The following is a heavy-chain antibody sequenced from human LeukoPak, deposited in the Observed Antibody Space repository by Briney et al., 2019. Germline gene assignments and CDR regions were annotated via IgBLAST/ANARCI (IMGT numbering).Heavy chain of an antibody. CDR1: GFTFSSYA. CDR2: VRPGDGPT. V-gene: IGHV3-23*01. J-gene: IGHJ4*02. CDR3: TRDHITSWQIDF. D-gene: IGHD2-2*01. Sequence: GGSLRLSCAASGFTFSSYAMHWVRQAPGKGLEWVSHVRPGDGPTTYAESVKGRLTISRDNSKNTVSLQMNSLRVEDTAVYYCTRDHITSWQIDFWGQGTMVTVSS.